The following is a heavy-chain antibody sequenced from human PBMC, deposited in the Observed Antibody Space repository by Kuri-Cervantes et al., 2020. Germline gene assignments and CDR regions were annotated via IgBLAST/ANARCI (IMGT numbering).Heavy chain of an antibody. D-gene: IGHD6-13*01. Sequence: SETLSLPCAVYGGAFSGYYWSWIRQPPGEGLEWIGEINHSGSTNYNPSLKSRVTISVDTSKNQFSLKLSSVTAADTAVYYCARGRGYSSSSDYYYYYMDVWGKGTTVTVSS. CDR3: ARGRGYSSSSDYYYYYMDV. V-gene: IGHV4-34*01. J-gene: IGHJ6*03. CDR1: GGAFSGYY. CDR2: INHSGST.